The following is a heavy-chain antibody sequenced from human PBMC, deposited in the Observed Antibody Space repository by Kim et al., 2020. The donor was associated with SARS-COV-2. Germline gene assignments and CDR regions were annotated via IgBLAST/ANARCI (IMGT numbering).Heavy chain of an antibody. J-gene: IGHJ5*02. CDR2: MNPNSGNT. V-gene: IGHV1-8*01. D-gene: IGHD3-9*01. CDR1: GYTFTTYD. CDR3: VRGTLDDYNLVTTYYFPDP. Sequence: ASVKVSCKASGYTFTTYDINWVRQAPGQGLEWMGWMNPNSGNTGYAQKFQGRVTITSNTPIRTAYMELRSLTYEDTAVYYFVRGTLDDYNLVTTYYFPDPWGQGTLVTVSS.